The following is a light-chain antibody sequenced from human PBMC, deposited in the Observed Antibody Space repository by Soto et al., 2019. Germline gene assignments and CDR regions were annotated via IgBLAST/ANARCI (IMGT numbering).Light chain of an antibody. CDR1: SSNIGAGYD. CDR2: GNS. V-gene: IGLV1-40*01. Sequence: QSVLTQPPSVSGAPGQRVTISCTGSSSNIGAGYDVHWYQQLPGTAPKLLIYGNSNRPSGVPDRFSGSKSGTSASLAITGLQAEDEADDYCQSYDRSLSAVFGGGTKLTVL. J-gene: IGLJ3*02. CDR3: QSYDRSLSAV.